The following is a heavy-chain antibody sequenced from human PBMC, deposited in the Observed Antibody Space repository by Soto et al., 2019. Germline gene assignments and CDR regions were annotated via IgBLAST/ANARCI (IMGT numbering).Heavy chain of an antibody. CDR3: TRAPVSGSYCFDF. CDR2: IFHTGTT. Sequence: SETLSLTCTVSGGSVSSGNYYWSWIRQPPGKGLEWIGYIFHTGTTNYNPSLKSRVAISLDTSMNQFSLRLSSVTAADTAVYYCTRAPVSGSYCFDFWGQGTPVTVSS. CDR1: GGSVSSGNYY. V-gene: IGHV4-61*01. J-gene: IGHJ4*02. D-gene: IGHD1-26*01.